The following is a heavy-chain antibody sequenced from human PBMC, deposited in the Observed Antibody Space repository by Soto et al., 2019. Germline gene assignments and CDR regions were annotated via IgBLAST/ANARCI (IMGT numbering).Heavy chain of an antibody. Sequence: QVQLVESGGGVVQPGRSLRLSCAASGFTFSNYGMHWVRQAPGKGLEWVALISSDGSNKYYADSVKGRFTISIDNSKTTLYPQMNSLRAEATAVYYCAKDGYTYGSADFWGQGNLVTVSS. CDR2: ISSDGSNK. J-gene: IGHJ4*02. CDR3: AKDGYTYGSADF. V-gene: IGHV3-30*18. CDR1: GFTFSNYG. D-gene: IGHD5-18*01.